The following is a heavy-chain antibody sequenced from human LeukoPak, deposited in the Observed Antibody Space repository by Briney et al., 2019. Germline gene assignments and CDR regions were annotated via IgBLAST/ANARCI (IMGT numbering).Heavy chain of an antibody. V-gene: IGHV3-23*01. CDR3: AKDQGGYSGYDLVWVDY. J-gene: IGHJ4*02. D-gene: IGHD5-12*01. CDR2: ISGSGGST. Sequence: GGSLRLSCAASGFTFSSYAMSWVRQAPGKGLEWVSAISGSGGSTFYADSVKGRFTISRDNSKNTLYLQMNSLRAEDAAVYYCAKDQGGYSGYDLVWVDYWGQGTLVTVPS. CDR1: GFTFSSYA.